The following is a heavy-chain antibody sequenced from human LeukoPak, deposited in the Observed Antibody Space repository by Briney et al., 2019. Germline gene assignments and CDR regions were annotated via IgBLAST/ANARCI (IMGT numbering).Heavy chain of an antibody. V-gene: IGHV4-59*01. D-gene: IGHD3-22*01. CDR2: IYYSGST. CDR3: ARAGGHYYDSSGLIDY. CDR1: GGSISSYY. Sequence: PSETLCLTCTVSGGSISSYYWSWIRQPPGKGLEWIGYIYYSGSTNYNPSLKGRVTILVDTSKNQFSLKLSSVTAADTAVYYCARAGGHYYDSSGLIDYWGQGTLVTVSS. J-gene: IGHJ4*02.